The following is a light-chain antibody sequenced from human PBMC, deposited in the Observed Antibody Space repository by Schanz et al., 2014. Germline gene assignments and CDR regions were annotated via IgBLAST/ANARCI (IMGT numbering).Light chain of an antibody. CDR1: ESVNRW. J-gene: IGKJ1*01. CDR2: EAS. Sequence: DIQMTQSPSTLSASVGDRVTITCRASESVNRWSAWYQQKPGKAPKLLIYEASKLESGVPSRFSGSGSGTEFTLTINSLQPDDFATYHCQQYSGYSTFGQGTTVEVK. V-gene: IGKV1-5*03. CDR3: QQYSGYST.